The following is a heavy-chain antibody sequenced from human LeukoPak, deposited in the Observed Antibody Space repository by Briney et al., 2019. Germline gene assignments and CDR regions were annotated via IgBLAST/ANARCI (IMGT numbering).Heavy chain of an antibody. J-gene: IGHJ5*02. CDR2: ISSSSSYI. CDR1: GFTFSSYS. V-gene: IGHV3-21*01. D-gene: IGHD3-9*01. Sequence: GGSLRLSCAASGFTFSSYSMNWVRQAPGKGLEWVSSISSSSSYIYYADSVKGRFTISRDNAKNSLYLQMNSLRAEDTAVYYCARDQDFDWFLSTRGWFDPWGQGTLVTVSS. CDR3: ARDQDFDWFLSTRGWFDP.